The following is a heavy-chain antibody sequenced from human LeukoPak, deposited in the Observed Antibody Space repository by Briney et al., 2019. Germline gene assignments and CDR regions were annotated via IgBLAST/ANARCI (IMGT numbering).Heavy chain of an antibody. V-gene: IGHV1-18*01. J-gene: IGHJ4*02. CDR2: ISAYNGNT. CDR1: GYTFTSYG. D-gene: IGHD3-16*02. Sequence: GASVKVSCKASGYTFTSYGISWVRQAPGQGLEWMGWISAYNGNTNYAQKLQGRVTITTDESTSTAYMELSSLRSEDTAVYYCARAVIAPQRYYFDYWGQGTLVTVSS. CDR3: ARAVIAPQRYYFDY.